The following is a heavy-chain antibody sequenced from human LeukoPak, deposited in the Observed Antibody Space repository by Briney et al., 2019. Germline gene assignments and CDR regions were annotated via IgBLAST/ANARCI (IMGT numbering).Heavy chain of an antibody. CDR2: INPDRGGT. Sequence: GASVKVSCKASGYTFTGYYIHWVRQAPGQGLEWMGWINPDRGGTYYAQKFQGRVTMTRDTSISAAYMELSRLRSDYTAVYYCARDTSGWYNYWGQGTLVTVSS. V-gene: IGHV1-2*02. CDR1: GYTFTGYY. J-gene: IGHJ4*02. CDR3: ARDTSGWYNY. D-gene: IGHD6-19*01.